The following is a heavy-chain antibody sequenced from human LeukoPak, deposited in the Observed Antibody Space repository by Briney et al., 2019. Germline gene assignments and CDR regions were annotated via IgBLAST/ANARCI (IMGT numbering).Heavy chain of an antibody. CDR1: GFSFSGSA. Sequence: GSLQLSSASSGFSFSGSAMHWVRPASGKGLEWVGRIRSKANNYATAYAASVNGRFTISRDDSKNTAYLQMNSLKTEDTAVYYCIRQIGDSSGGWFDPWGQGTLVTVSS. CDR2: IRSKANNYAT. CDR3: IRQIGDSSGGWFDP. J-gene: IGHJ5*02. D-gene: IGHD6-19*01. V-gene: IGHV3-73*01.